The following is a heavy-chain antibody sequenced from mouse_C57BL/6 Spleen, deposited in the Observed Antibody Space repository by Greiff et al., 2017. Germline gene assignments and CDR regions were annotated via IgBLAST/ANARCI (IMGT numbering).Heavy chain of an antibody. CDR1: GYTFTEYT. CDR2: FYPGSGSI. CDR3: ARHVYYGNYGWYFHY. J-gene: IGHJ2*01. D-gene: IGHD2-1*01. Sequence: QVQLQQSGAELVKPGASVKLSCKASGYTFTEYTIHWVKQRSGQGLEWIGWFYPGSGSIKYNEKFKDKATLTADKSSSTVYMELSRLTSEDSAVYFFARHVYYGNYGWYFHYWRQGTTPPVSS. V-gene: IGHV1-62-2*01.